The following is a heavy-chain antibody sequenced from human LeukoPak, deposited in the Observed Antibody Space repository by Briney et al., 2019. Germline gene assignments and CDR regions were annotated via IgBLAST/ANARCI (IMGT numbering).Heavy chain of an antibody. CDR1: GGSISSGSYY. CDR3: ARVGSSSVY. CDR2: IYTSGST. D-gene: IGHD6-13*01. J-gene: IGHJ4*02. Sequence: SETLSLTCTVSGGSISSGSYYWSWIRQPAGKGLEWIGRIYTSGSTNYNPSLKSRVTISVDTSKNQFSLKLSSVTAADTAVNYCARVGSSSVYWGQGTLVTVSS. V-gene: IGHV4-61*02.